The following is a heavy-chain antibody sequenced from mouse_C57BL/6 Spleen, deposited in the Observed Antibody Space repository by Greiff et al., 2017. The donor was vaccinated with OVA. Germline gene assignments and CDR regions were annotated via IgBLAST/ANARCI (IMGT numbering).Heavy chain of an antibody. CDR1: GYTFTSYW. J-gene: IGHJ4*01. D-gene: IGHD2-4*01. CDR2: IDPNSGGT. Sequence: QVQLQQPGAELVKPGASVKLSCKASGYTFTSYWMHWVKQRPGRGLEWIGRIDPNSGGTKYNEKFQSKATLTVDKPSSTAYMQLSSLTSEDSAVYYCARFPSLYYDYDRYAMDYWGQGTSVTVSS. V-gene: IGHV1-72*01. CDR3: ARFPSLYYDYDRYAMDY.